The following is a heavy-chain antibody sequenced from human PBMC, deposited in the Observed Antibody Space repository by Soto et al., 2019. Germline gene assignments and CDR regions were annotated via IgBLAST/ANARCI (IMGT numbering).Heavy chain of an antibody. CDR3: AREKWLRFPTHYYGMDV. CDR1: GFTFSSYA. CDR2: INHSGST. Sequence: PGGSLRLSCAASGFTFSSYAMSWVRQAPGKGLEWIGEINHSGSTNYNPSLKSRVTISVDTSKNQFSLKLSSVTAADTAVYYCAREKWLRFPTHYYGMDVWGQGTTVTVSS. V-gene: IGHV4-34*01. D-gene: IGHD5-12*01. J-gene: IGHJ6*02.